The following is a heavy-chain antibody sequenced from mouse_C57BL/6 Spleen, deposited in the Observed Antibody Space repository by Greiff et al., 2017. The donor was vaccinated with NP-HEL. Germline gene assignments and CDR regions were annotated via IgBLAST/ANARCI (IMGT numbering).Heavy chain of an antibody. CDR3: ARYRTAFDY. Sequence: EVKLMESGGGLVQPGGSLSISCAASGFTFTDYYMSWVRQPPGKALEWLGFIRNKANGYTSEYSASVKGRFTISRDNSQSILYLQMNALGAEDSATYYCARYRTAFDYWGQGTTLTVSS. CDR1: GFTFTDYY. D-gene: IGHD3-3*01. V-gene: IGHV7-3*01. J-gene: IGHJ2*01. CDR2: IRNKANGYTS.